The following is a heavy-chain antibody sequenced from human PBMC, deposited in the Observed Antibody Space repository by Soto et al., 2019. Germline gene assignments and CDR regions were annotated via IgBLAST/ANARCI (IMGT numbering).Heavy chain of an antibody. Sequence: GGSLRLSCAASGFSVSSNYMSWVRQAPGKGLEWGSVIYSGGSTYYADSMKGRFTNSRDNSKNTMYLQMHSLRAEDTAVYYCGGSGWYGHYYFDYWGQGTLVTVSS. CDR2: IYSGGST. CDR1: GFSVSSNY. V-gene: IGHV3-53*01. CDR3: GGSGWYGHYYFDY. J-gene: IGHJ4*02. D-gene: IGHD6-19*01.